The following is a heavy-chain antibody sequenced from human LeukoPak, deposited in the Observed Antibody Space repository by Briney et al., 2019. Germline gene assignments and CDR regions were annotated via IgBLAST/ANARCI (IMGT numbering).Heavy chain of an antibody. CDR1: GGSISSYY. D-gene: IGHD6-13*01. V-gene: IGHV4-59*01. CDR2: IYYSGST. CDR3: ASMIAAAPYNWFDP. J-gene: IGHJ5*02. Sequence: SETLSLTCTVSGGSISSYYWRWIRQPPGKGLEWIGYIYYSGSTKYNPSLKSGVTISVDSSKNQFSLKLSSVTAADTAVYYCASMIAAAPYNWFDPWGQGTLVTVSS.